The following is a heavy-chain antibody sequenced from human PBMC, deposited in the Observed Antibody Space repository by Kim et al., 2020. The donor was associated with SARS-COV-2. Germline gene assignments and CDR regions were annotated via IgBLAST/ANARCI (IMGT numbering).Heavy chain of an antibody. J-gene: IGHJ6*02. V-gene: IGHV1-3*01. D-gene: IGHD3-10*01. CDR2: INPDNGFT. CDR1: GYTFTNYA. Sequence: ASVKVSCKASGYTFTNYAVHWVRQAPGQRPEWMGWINPDNGFTKYSPKFDNRVTFTRDSSATTAYMDLSSLTDKDTAVYYCARGLTPPGSHYVDYYYFGMDVWGQGATVTVS. CDR3: ARGLTPPGSHYVDYYYFGMDV.